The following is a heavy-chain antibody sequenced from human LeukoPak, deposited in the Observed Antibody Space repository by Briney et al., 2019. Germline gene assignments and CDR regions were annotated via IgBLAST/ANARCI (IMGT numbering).Heavy chain of an antibody. D-gene: IGHD2-21*02. V-gene: IGHV4-61*01. Sequence: SETLSLTCTVSGYSFSSGYYWSWIRQPPGKGLEWIGYIHYSGSTHYNPSLKSRVTISVDTSKNQFSLKLSSVTAADTAVYYCARRMKTVTAYEEKAFDIWGQGTMVTVSS. CDR2: IHYSGST. CDR1: GYSFSSGYY. CDR3: ARRMKTVTAYEEKAFDI. J-gene: IGHJ3*02.